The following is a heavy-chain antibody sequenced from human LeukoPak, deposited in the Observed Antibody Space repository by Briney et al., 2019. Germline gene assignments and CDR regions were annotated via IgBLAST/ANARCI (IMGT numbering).Heavy chain of an antibody. CDR1: GFTFRTYG. V-gene: IGHV3-30*03. D-gene: IGHD2-8*02. J-gene: IGHJ4*02. CDR2: ISYDGSKT. CDR3: ARLPPSVFGVGTGDFDY. Sequence: PGGSLRLSCEGSGFTFRTYGMYWVRQAPGKGLKSVAVISYDGSKTYYADSVKGRSTISRDNPKNTVYLQLNSLTSDDTAVYYCARLPPSVFGVGTGDFDYWGQGTLVTVSS.